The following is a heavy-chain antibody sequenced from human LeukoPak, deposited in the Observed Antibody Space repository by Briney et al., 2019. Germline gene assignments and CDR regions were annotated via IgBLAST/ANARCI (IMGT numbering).Heavy chain of an antibody. CDR3: ALGMATITFRYYYYYMDV. CDR2: IYPGDSDT. CDR1: GYSFTSYW. Sequence: GESLKISCKGSGYSFTSYWIGWVRQMPGKGLEWMGIIYPGDSDTRYSPSFQGQVTISADKSISTAYLQWSSLKASDTAMYYCALGMATITFRYYYYYMDVWGKGTTVTVSS. V-gene: IGHV5-51*01. J-gene: IGHJ6*03. D-gene: IGHD5-24*01.